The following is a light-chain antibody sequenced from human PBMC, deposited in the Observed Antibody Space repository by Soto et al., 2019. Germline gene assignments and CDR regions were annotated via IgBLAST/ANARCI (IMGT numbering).Light chain of an antibody. CDR1: SSDVGRYIY. Sequence: SALTQPPSASGSPGQSVTISCTGTSSDVGRYIYVSWYQQHPGKAPKLMIYEVSKRPSGVPDRFSGSKSGNTASLTVSGLQAEDEADYYCSSYAGSNNLIFGGGTKLTVL. V-gene: IGLV2-8*01. CDR3: SSYAGSNNLI. J-gene: IGLJ2*01. CDR2: EVS.